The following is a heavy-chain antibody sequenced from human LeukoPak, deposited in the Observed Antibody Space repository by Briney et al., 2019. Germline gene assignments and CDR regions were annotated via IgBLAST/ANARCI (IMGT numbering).Heavy chain of an antibody. V-gene: IGHV1-18*04. CDR1: GYMFTGFY. J-gene: IGHJ3*02. CDR2: ISAYNGNT. Sequence: GASVKVSCKAFGYMFTGFYMHWVRQAPGQGLEWMGWISAYNGNTNYAQKLQGRVTMTTDTSTSTAYMELRSLRSDDTAVYYCARDPENYYDSSGYYSRGAFDIWGQGTMVTVSS. CDR3: ARDPENYYDSSGYYSRGAFDI. D-gene: IGHD3-22*01.